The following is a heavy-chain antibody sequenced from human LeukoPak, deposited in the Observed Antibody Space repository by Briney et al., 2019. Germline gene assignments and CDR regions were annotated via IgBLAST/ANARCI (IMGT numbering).Heavy chain of an antibody. J-gene: IGHJ3*02. CDR2: INPNSGGT. CDR1: GYTFTVYY. Sequence: ASVKVSCKASGYTFTVYYMHWVRQAPGQGLEWMGWINPNSGGTNYAQKCQGRVTMTSATSIPTASTELSRLRSDATAVYYCARLFRMPTRSTGENAFDIWGQGTMVTVSS. V-gene: IGHV1-2*02. D-gene: IGHD3-16*01. CDR3: ARLFRMPTRSTGENAFDI.